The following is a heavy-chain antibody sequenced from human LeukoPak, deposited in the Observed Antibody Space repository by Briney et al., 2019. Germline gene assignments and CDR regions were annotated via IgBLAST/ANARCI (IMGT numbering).Heavy chain of an antibody. CDR3: ARLYVWFGEYYYFDY. V-gene: IGHV4-39*01. D-gene: IGHD3-10*01. CDR2: IYYSGST. CDR1: GGSISSSSYY. Sequence: SETLSLTCTVSGGSISSSSYYWGWIRQPPGKGLEWIGSIYYSGSTYYNPSLKSRVTISVDTSKNQFSLKLSSVTAADTAVYYCARLYVWFGEYYYFDYWGQGTLVTVSS. J-gene: IGHJ4*02.